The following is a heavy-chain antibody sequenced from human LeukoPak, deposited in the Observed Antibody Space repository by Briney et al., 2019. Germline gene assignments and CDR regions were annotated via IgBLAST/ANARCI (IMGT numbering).Heavy chain of an antibody. CDR1: GGSINSSSYY. D-gene: IGHD3-3*01. CDR3: ARDPSLGITIFGVGQGFDP. V-gene: IGHV4-39*07. Sequence: PSETLSLTCTVSGGSINSSSYYWGWIRQPPGKGLEWIGSIYYSGSTYYNPSLKSRVTISVDTSKNQFSLKLSSVTAADTAVYYCARDPSLGITIFGVGQGFDPWGQGTLVTVSS. CDR2: IYYSGST. J-gene: IGHJ5*02.